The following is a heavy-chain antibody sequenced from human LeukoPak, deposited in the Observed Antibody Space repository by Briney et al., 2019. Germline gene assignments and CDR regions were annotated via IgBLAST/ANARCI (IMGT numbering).Heavy chain of an antibody. CDR1: GYTFTGYY. J-gene: IGHJ4*02. CDR3: ARASTRGFLEWLGDY. Sequence: ASVKVSCKASGYTFTGYYMHWVRQAPGQGLEWMGWINPNSGGTNYAQKFQGKVTMTRDTSISTAYMELSRLRSDDTAVYYCARASTRGFLEWLGDYWGQGTLVTVSS. D-gene: IGHD3-3*01. CDR2: INPNSGGT. V-gene: IGHV1-2*02.